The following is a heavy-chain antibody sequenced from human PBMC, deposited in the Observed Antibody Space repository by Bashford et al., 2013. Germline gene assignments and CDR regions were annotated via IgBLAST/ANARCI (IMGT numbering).Heavy chain of an antibody. Sequence: VRQAPGKGLEWVSSISISGSFLYYADSVKGRFTISRDNAKNSLYLQMNSLRAEDTAVYYCARGTQYIDKFLMVGNDYWGQGTLVTVSS. V-gene: IGHV3-21*06. CDR2: ISISGSFL. J-gene: IGHJ4*02. D-gene: IGHD2-8*01. CDR3: ARGTQYIDKFLMVGNDY.